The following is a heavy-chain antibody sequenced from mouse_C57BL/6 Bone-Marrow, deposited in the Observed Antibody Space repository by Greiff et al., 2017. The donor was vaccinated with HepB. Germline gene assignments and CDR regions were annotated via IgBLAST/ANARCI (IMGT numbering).Heavy chain of an antibody. Sequence: QVQLQQSGPELVKPGASVKLSCKASGYTFTSYDINWVKQRPGQGLEWIGWIYPRDGSTQYNEKFKGKATLTVDTSSSTAYMELHSLTSEDSAVYFCARKGNGSSSYWYFDVWGTGTTVTVSS. J-gene: IGHJ1*03. CDR3: ARKGNGSSSYWYFDV. CDR1: GYTFTSYD. CDR2: IYPRDGST. D-gene: IGHD1-1*01. V-gene: IGHV1-85*01.